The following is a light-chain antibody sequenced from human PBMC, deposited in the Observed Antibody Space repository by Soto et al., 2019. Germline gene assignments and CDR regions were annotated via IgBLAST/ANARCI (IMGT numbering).Light chain of an antibody. CDR2: WAS. V-gene: IGKV4-1*01. CDR3: QQYYTCT. CDR1: QRVLYTTNNKNY. J-gene: IGKJ1*01. Sequence: DIVMTQSPDSLAVSLGQRATINCKSSQRVLYTTNNKNYLSWYQQKPGQPPKLLIYWASTRESRVPERFNGSGSATDLTLTSRSRQAEDVEVDYCQQYYTCTFGEGKKVDI.